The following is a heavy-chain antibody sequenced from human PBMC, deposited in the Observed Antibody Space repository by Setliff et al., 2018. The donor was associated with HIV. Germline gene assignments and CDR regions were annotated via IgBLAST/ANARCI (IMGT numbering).Heavy chain of an antibody. CDR1: GDSINSNSYY. Sequence: SETLSLTCTVSGDSINSNSYYWGWIRQPPDKPPGKGLEWIGSVSYSGTAYYGPSLKNRVTISVDTSKNQFSLKLSSMTAADTAVYYCARAYFYDTKGPYYFDHWGQGTLVTVSS. D-gene: IGHD2-21*01. J-gene: IGHJ4*02. CDR2: VSYSGTA. V-gene: IGHV4-39*01. CDR3: ARAYFYDTKGPYYFDH.